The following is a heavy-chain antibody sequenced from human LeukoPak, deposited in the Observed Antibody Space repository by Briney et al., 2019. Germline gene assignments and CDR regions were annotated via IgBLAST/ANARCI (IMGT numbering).Heavy chain of an antibody. CDR3: ARDLSRGKVGAFDI. Sequence: SETLSLTCAVYGGSFSGYYWSWIRQPPGKGLEWIGEINHSGSTNYNPSLKSRVTISVDTSKNQFSLKLSSVTAADTAVYYCARDLSRGKVGAFDIWGQGTMVTVSS. CDR1: GGSFSGYY. CDR2: INHSGST. J-gene: IGHJ3*02. V-gene: IGHV4-34*01. D-gene: IGHD2/OR15-2a*01.